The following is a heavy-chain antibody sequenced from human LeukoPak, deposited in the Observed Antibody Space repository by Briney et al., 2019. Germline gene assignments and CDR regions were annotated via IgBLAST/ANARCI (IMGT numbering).Heavy chain of an antibody. D-gene: IGHD2-2*01. CDR3: ARDPPLGSCSTISCPHLDY. Sequence: GGSLRLSCAASGFTFSRYSMNWVRQAPGKGLEWVSSISSSSSFIYYADSVKGRFTISRDNAKNSLYLQMNSLRAEDAAVYYCARDPPLGSCSTISCPHLDYWGQGTLVTVSS. CDR1: GFTFSRYS. V-gene: IGHV3-21*01. CDR2: ISSSSSFI. J-gene: IGHJ4*02.